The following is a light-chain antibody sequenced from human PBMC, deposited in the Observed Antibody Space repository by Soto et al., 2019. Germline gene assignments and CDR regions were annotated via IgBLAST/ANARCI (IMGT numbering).Light chain of an antibody. CDR1: SSDVGGYNY. J-gene: IGLJ3*02. CDR3: SSYTSSILV. V-gene: IGLV2-14*01. CDR2: EVS. Sequence: QSVLTQPASVSGSPGQSSTISCTGTSSDVGGYNYVSWYQQYPGKAPKLMIYEVSNRPSGVSIRFSGSKSGNTASLTISGLQAEDEADYYCSSYTSSILVFGGGTKLTVL.